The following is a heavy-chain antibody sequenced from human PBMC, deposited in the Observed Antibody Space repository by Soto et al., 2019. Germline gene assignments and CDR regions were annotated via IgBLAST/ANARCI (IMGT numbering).Heavy chain of an antibody. V-gene: IGHV3-23*01. CDR3: AKDPVFWSGYYPY. D-gene: IGHD3-3*01. J-gene: IGHJ4*02. CDR2: ISGSGGST. CDR1: GFTFSSYA. Sequence: EVQLLESGGGLVQPGGSLRLSCAASGFTFSSYAMSWVRQAPGKGLEWVSAISGSGGSTYYADSVKGRFTISRDNSKNTLYLQMNSLTAADTAVYYCAKDPVFWSGYYPYWGQGTLVTVSS.